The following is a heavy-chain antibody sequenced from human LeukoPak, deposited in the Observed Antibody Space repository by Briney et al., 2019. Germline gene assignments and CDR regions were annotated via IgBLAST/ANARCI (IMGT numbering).Heavy chain of an antibody. J-gene: IGHJ5*02. CDR2: MNPNSGNR. CDR3: ARGGASAAARRFDP. Sequence: ASVKVSCKASGYIFTSYDINWVRQATGQGVDWMGWMNPNSGNRGYAQRFQGRITLTTNTSVSTAYMELGNLRSEDTAVYYCARGGASAAARRFDPWGQGTLVTVSS. D-gene: IGHD6-13*01. V-gene: IGHV1-8*01. CDR1: GYIFTSYD.